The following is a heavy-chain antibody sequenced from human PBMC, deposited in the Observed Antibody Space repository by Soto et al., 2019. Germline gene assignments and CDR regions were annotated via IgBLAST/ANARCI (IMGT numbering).Heavy chain of an antibody. Sequence: SVKVSCKVSGYTLTELSVHWVRQAPGKGLEWMGGIIPIFGTANYAQKFQGRVTITADKSTSTAYMELSSLRSEDTAVYYCARGGDWFDPWGQGTLVTVSS. CDR2: IIPIFGTA. CDR3: ARGGDWFDP. J-gene: IGHJ5*02. V-gene: IGHV1-69*06. CDR1: GYTLTELS.